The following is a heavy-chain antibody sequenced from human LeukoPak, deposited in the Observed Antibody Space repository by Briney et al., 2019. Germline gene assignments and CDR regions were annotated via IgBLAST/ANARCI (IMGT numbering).Heavy chain of an antibody. J-gene: IGHJ6*02. CDR1: GFTFSGHW. D-gene: IGHD2-15*01. CDR3: ARDLGGYYYYGLDV. Sequence: GGSLRLSCAASGFTFSGHWMSWVRQAPGKGLEWVANIKQDGSEKNSVDSVKGRFTISRDNAKNSLYLQMNSLGAEDTAVYYCARDLGGYYYYGLDVWGQGTTVTVSS. CDR2: IKQDGSEK. V-gene: IGHV3-7*01.